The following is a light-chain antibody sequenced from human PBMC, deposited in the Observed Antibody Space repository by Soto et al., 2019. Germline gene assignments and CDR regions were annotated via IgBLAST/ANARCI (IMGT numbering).Light chain of an antibody. CDR1: SSDVGGYNY. CDR2: DVS. CDR3: CSYAGSYTFGV. V-gene: IGLV2-11*01. J-gene: IGLJ1*01. Sequence: QSALTQPRSVSGSPGQSVTISCTGNSSDVGGYNYVSWYQQHPGKAPKLMIYDVSKRPSGVPDRFSGSKSGNTASLTISGLQAEDEADYYCCSYAGSYTFGVFGTGTKLTVL.